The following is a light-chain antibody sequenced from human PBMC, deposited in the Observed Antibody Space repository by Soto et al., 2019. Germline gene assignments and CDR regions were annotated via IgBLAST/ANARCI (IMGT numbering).Light chain of an antibody. CDR2: KAS. Sequence: DIQMTQSPSTLSASVGDRVTITCRASQSIDSWLAWYQQKPGKAPKLLIYKASSLESGVPSRFSGSGSGTEFTLTITSLQPDYFAIYYFQQYNSYSSTFGPGTKVDIK. V-gene: IGKV1-5*03. CDR1: QSIDSW. CDR3: QQYNSYSST. J-gene: IGKJ3*01.